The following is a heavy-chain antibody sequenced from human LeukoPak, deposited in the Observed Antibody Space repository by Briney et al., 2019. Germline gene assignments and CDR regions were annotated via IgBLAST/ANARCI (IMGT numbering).Heavy chain of an antibody. J-gene: IGHJ4*02. V-gene: IGHV3-21*01. Sequence: GGSLGLSCAASGFTFSSYSMDWVRQAPGKGLEWVSSINSGSSYIYYADSVKGRFTISRDNAKNSLFLQMNTLRAEDTAVYYCARAIFSRGWYLVDYWGQGTLVTVSS. CDR3: ARAIFSRGWYLVDY. D-gene: IGHD6-19*01. CDR1: GFTFSSYS. CDR2: INSGSSYI.